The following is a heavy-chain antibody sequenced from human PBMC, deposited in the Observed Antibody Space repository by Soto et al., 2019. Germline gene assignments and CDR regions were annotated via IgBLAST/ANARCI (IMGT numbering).Heavy chain of an antibody. CDR2: IYTSGTT. D-gene: IGHD5-18*01. CDR3: ARAAYNYRPLDY. Sequence: SETLSLTCTVSGGSITVYYLNWIRQPAGKGLEWTGRIYTSGTTNYNPSLKSRVTMSLDTSQNHFSLKLTSVTAADTAVYYCARAAYNYRPLDYWGQGTLVTVSS. J-gene: IGHJ4*02. V-gene: IGHV4-4*07. CDR1: GGSITVYY.